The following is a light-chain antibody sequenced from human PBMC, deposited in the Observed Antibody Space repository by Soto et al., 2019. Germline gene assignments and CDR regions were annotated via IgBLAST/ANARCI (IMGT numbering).Light chain of an antibody. V-gene: IGKV1-5*03. CDR1: QSISTW. Sequence: DIQMTQSLSTLSASVGDSVTITCRASQSISTWLAWFQQKPGKAPKFLIYRESSLESGIPSRLSGSGSGTEFTLTISSLQPDDFATYYCQQYNSYPRTFGQGTKVEIK. CDR2: RES. J-gene: IGKJ1*01. CDR3: QQYNSYPRT.